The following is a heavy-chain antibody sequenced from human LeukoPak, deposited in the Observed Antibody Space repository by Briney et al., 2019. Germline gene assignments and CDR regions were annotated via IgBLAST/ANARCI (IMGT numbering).Heavy chain of an antibody. D-gene: IGHD3-3*01. J-gene: IGHJ6*03. Sequence: SVKVSCKASGGTFSSYAISWVRQAPGQGLEWMGGIIPIFGTANYAQKFQGRVTITADKSTSTAYMELSSLRSEDTAVYYCARGGGYYDFWSGYLGFYYYYYMDVWGKGTTVTVSS. CDR1: GGTFSSYA. V-gene: IGHV1-69*06. CDR2: IIPIFGTA. CDR3: ARGGGYYDFWSGYLGFYYYYYMDV.